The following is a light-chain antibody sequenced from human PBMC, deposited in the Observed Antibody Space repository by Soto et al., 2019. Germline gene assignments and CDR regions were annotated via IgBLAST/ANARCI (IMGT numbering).Light chain of an antibody. CDR3: AAWDDSLNGYV. V-gene: IGLV1-44*01. CDR1: SSNIGPNT. Sequence: QSVLTQPPSASGTPGQRVAFSCSGSSSNIGPNTVNWYQQLPGAAPKLLIYSHSPRPSGVPDRFSGSKSGTSASLAISGLQSDDEADYYCAAWDDSLNGYVFGTGTKLTVL. CDR2: SHS. J-gene: IGLJ1*01.